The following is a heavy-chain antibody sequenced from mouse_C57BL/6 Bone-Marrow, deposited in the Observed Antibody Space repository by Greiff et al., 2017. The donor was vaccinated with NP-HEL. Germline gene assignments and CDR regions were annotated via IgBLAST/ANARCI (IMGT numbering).Heavy chain of an antibody. Sequence: DVHLVESGGDLVKPGGSLKLSCAASGFTFSSYGMSWVRQTPDKRLEWVATISSGGSYTYYPDSVKGRFPISRDNAKNTLYLQMSSLKSEDTAMYYCAREFITTVVATDYYAMDYWGQGTSVTVSS. D-gene: IGHD1-1*01. CDR2: ISSGGSYT. CDR3: AREFITTVVATDYYAMDY. CDR1: GFTFSSYG. J-gene: IGHJ4*01. V-gene: IGHV5-6*01.